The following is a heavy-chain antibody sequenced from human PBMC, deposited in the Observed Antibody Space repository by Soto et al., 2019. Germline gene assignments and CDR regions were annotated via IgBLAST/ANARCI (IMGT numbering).Heavy chain of an antibody. D-gene: IGHD5-18*01. Sequence: GGSLRLSCAASGFTFSSYSMNWVRQAPGKGLEWVSSISSSSSYIYYADSVKGRFTISRDNAKNSLYLQMNSLRAEDTAVYYCARAYSHGYSYAVDDWGQGTTVTVSS. CDR1: GFTFSSYS. J-gene: IGHJ6*02. CDR3: ARAYSHGYSYAVDD. CDR2: ISSSSSYI. V-gene: IGHV3-21*01.